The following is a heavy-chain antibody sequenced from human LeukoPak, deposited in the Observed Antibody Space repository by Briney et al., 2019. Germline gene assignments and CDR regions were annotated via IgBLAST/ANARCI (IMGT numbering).Heavy chain of an antibody. Sequence: GGSLRLSCAASGFTFSSYWMSWVRQAPGKGLEWVANIKQDGSEKYYVDSVKGRFTISRDNAKNSLYLHMNSLRAEDTAVYYCARDEALSDPAFDIWGQGTMVTVSS. CDR3: ARDEALSDPAFDI. J-gene: IGHJ3*02. D-gene: IGHD3-16*01. V-gene: IGHV3-7*01. CDR1: GFTFSSYW. CDR2: IKQDGSEK.